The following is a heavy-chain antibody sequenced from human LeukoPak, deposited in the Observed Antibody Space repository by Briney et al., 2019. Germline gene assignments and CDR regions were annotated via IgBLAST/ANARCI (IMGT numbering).Heavy chain of an antibody. CDR3: SRDFTTSSRDYFDY. Sequence: GGSLRLSCTASGFTFGDYSMSWFRQAPGKGLEWVGFIRNKAYGGTTEYAASVKGRFTISRDDSKSLAYLQMNSLKTEDTAVYYCSRDFTTSSRDYFDYWGQGTLVTVSS. V-gene: IGHV3-49*03. D-gene: IGHD6-6*01. CDR1: GFTFGDYS. J-gene: IGHJ4*02. CDR2: IRNKAYGGTT.